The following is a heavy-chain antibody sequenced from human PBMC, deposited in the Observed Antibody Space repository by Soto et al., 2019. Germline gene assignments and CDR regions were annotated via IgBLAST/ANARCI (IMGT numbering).Heavy chain of an antibody. D-gene: IGHD6-19*01. CDR3: ARLSSVAAFDY. V-gene: IGHV4-59*01. CDR2: IYYSGST. Sequence: SVTLSRTCTVSGGSISSYYLSWIRQPPGKGLEWIGYIYYSGSTNYNPSLKSRVTISVDTSKNKFSLKLSSVTPADTAVYNCARLSSVAAFDYWGQGTLVTVSS. J-gene: IGHJ4*02. CDR1: GGSISSYY.